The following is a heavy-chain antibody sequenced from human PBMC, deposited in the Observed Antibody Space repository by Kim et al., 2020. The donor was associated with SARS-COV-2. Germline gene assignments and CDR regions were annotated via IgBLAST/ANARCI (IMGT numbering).Heavy chain of an antibody. CDR2: ITDSSSDT. CDR3: ARIYYYKMDV. V-gene: IGHV3-11*03. Sequence: GGSLRLSCAASGFTFSVYYMSWIHQAPGKGLEWVSYITDSSSDTNYADSVKGLFTISRDNAKNSLYLQMNSLRAEYTAVYYCARIYYYKMDVWGQGTTVTVSS. J-gene: IGHJ6*02. CDR1: GFTFSVYY.